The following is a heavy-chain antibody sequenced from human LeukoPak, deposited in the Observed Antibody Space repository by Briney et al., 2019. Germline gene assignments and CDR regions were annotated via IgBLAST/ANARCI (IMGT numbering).Heavy chain of an antibody. CDR3: ARASGPSPAWFGPRDDYFDQ. V-gene: IGHV4-61*02. CDR2: VYTSGST. Sequence: PSETPSLTCAVSGDSISSGSYYWGWIRQPAGKGLEWIGRVYTSGSTEYNPSFGGRVTISIDTSKNQFSLILNSVTAADTAVYYCARASGPSPAWFGPRDDYFDQWGQGTLVIVSS. J-gene: IGHJ4*02. CDR1: GDSISSGSYY. D-gene: IGHD3-10*01.